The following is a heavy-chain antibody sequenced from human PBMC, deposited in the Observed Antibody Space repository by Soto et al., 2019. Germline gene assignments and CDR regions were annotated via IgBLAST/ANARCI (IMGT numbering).Heavy chain of an antibody. Sequence: HPGGSLRLSCAASGFTFNNYAMSWVRQAPGKGLEWVSVVSADGSGTYYADSVKGRFTISRDNSKNTMSLQMNSLRAEDTAVYYCGKGIPARLIDYWGQGILVTVSS. CDR1: GFTFNNYA. V-gene: IGHV3-23*01. CDR3: GKGIPARLIDY. CDR2: VSADGSGT. J-gene: IGHJ4*02. D-gene: IGHD6-6*01.